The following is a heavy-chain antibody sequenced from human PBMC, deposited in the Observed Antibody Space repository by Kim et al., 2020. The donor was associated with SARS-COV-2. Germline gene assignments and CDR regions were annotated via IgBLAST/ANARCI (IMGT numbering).Heavy chain of an antibody. J-gene: IGHJ5*02. CDR2: IIPILGIA. CDR1: GGTFSSYA. CDR3: ARESMITFGGDSWFDP. V-gene: IGHV1-69*04. D-gene: IGHD3-16*01. Sequence: SVKVSCKASGGTFSSYAISWVRQAPGQGLEWMGRIIPILGIANYAQKFQGRVTITADKSTSTAYMELSSLRSEDTAVYYCARESMITFGGDSWFDPWGQGTLVTVSS.